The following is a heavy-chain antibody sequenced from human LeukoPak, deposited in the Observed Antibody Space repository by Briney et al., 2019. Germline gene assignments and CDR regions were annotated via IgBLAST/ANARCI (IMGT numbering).Heavy chain of an antibody. D-gene: IGHD2-15*01. Sequence: PSETLSLTCTVSGGSISSSSYYWGWIRQPPGKGLEWIGSIYYSGGTYYNPSLKSRVTISVDTSKNQFSLKLSSVTAADTAVYYCARLGYCSGGSCYPPTLFDYWGQGTLVTVSS. V-gene: IGHV4-39*01. CDR1: GGSISSSSYY. CDR2: IYYSGGT. CDR3: ARLGYCSGGSCYPPTLFDY. J-gene: IGHJ4*02.